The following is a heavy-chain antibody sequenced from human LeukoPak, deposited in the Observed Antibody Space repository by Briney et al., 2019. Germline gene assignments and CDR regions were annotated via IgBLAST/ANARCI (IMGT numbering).Heavy chain of an antibody. D-gene: IGHD3-16*01. J-gene: IGHJ5*02. V-gene: IGHV1-2*06. Sequence: ASVKVSCKTSGYTFTGYYMHWLRQAPGQGLEGMGRINPNSGGTYYARKFQGRVTMTRDTSISTSYMELTSRKSDDTAVYYCAAGVLHGGGNWFDPWGQGTLVTVSS. CDR1: GYTFTGYY. CDR2: INPNSGGT. CDR3: AAGVLHGGGNWFDP.